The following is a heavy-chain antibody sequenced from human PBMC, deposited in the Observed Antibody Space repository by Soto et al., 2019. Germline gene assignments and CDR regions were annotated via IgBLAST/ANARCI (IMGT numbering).Heavy chain of an antibody. CDR1: GGSISSYY. Sequence: QVQLQESGPGLVKPSETLSLTCNVSGGSISSYYWSWIRQPTGKGLEYICHVYNSGSTIHSPYHKSRATISVDNSKNPFSLKLTSVTAADTAVYYCAGGSSLCWECFHHWGQGILITVSS. CDR3: AGGSSLCWECFHH. CDR2: VYNSGST. J-gene: IGHJ1*01. D-gene: IGHD2-2*01. V-gene: IGHV4-59*01.